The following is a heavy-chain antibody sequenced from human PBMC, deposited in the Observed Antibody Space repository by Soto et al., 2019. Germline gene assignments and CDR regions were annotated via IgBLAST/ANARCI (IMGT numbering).Heavy chain of an antibody. J-gene: IGHJ4*02. D-gene: IGHD4-4*01. CDR1: GFTFSSYA. Sequence: QVQLVESGGGVVQPGRSLTLSCAASGFTFSSYAMHWVRQAPGTGLEWVAVISYEGSNKYYADSVKGRFTISRDNSKNTLSLQMNSLRTEDTAVYYCARVLGGMATVPFDYWGQGALVTVSS. CDR2: ISYEGSNK. V-gene: IGHV3-30-3*01. CDR3: ARVLGGMATVPFDY.